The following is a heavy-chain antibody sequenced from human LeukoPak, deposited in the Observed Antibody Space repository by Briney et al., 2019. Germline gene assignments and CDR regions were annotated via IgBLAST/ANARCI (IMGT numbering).Heavy chain of an antibody. CDR2: IYHSGST. CDR3: ARGPSMEGQDY. CDR1: SGSISSGGYS. Sequence: SETLSLTCAVSSGSISSGGYSWSWIRQPPGKGLEWIGYIYHSGSTYYNPSLKSRVTISVDTSKNQFSLKLSSVTAADTAVYYCARGPSMEGQDYWGQGTLVTVSS. J-gene: IGHJ4*02. D-gene: IGHD3-3*01. V-gene: IGHV4-30-2*05.